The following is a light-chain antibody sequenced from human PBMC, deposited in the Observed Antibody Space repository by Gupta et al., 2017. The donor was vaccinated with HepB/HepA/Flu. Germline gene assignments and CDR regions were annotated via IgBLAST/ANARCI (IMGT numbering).Light chain of an antibody. V-gene: IGKV2-30*01. J-gene: IGKJ2*01. CDR2: KVS. CDR1: QSVAVIDGNTY. CDR3: MQGTYWPPYT. Sequence: EVVMTQSPLSLSVTLGQPASISCRSGQSVAVIDGNTYLNWCQQRPCQSPRRLIYKVSHRDSGVPDRFSGRGSGTDFTLKSSRVEAEDVGAYYCMQGTYWPPYTFGQGTKLEIK.